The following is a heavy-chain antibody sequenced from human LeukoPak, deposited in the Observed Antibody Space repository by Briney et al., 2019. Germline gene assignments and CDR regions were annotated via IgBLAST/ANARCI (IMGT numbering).Heavy chain of an antibody. D-gene: IGHD7-27*01. CDR1: GFTFSSYE. V-gene: IGHV3-48*03. CDR2: ISSSGSTI. Sequence: GGSLRLSCAASGFTFSSYEMNWVRQAPGKGLEWVSYISSSGSTIYYADSVKGRFTISRDNAKNSLYLQMNSLRAEDTAVYYCAREGELGYDDAFDIRGQGTMVTVSS. CDR3: AREGELGYDDAFDI. J-gene: IGHJ3*02.